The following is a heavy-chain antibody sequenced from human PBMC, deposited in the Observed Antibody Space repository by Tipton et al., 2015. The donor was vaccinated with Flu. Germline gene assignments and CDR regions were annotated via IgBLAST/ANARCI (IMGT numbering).Heavy chain of an antibody. CDR2: IRSKGYGGTT. CDR3: ARGLPLGY. CDR1: GFTFGNYA. V-gene: IGHV3-49*03. J-gene: IGHJ4*02. Sequence: SLRLSCTGSGFTFGNYAVIWFRQAPGKGLEWVSFIRSKGYGGTTEYAASVKDRFTISRDDSKSIAYLQMNSLKTEDTAVYYCARGLPLGYWGQGTLVTVSS.